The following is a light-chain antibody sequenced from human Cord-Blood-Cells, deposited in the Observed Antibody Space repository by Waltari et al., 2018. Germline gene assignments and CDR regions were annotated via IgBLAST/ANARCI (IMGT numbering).Light chain of an antibody. V-gene: IGLV2-14*01. CDR1: SSDLGGLNT. CDR2: DVS. Sequence: QSALTQPASVSGSTGQPPPIPCTGTSSDLGGLNTFPWNQQHPGKAPKLMIYDVSNRPSGVSNRFSGSKSGNTASLTISGLQAEDEADYYCSSYTSSSTLVFGGGTKLTVL. J-gene: IGLJ3*02. CDR3: SSYTSSSTLV.